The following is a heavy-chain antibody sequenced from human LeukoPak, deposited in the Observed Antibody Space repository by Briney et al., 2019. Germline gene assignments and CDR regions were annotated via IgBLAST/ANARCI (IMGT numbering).Heavy chain of an antibody. Sequence: SETLSLTCAVYGGSFSGYYWRWIRQPPGKGLEWIREINHSGSTNYNPSLKSRVTISVDTSKNQFSLKLSSVTAADTAVYYCASRNEPYYYYGMDVWGQGTTVTVSS. D-gene: IGHD1-14*01. CDR3: ASRNEPYYYYGMDV. CDR2: INHSGST. CDR1: GGSFSGYY. J-gene: IGHJ6*02. V-gene: IGHV4-34*01.